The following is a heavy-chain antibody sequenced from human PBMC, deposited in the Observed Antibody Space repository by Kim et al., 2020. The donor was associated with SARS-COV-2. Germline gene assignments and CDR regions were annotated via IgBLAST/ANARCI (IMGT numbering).Heavy chain of an antibody. D-gene: IGHD6-6*01. CDR3: AKDKGSSSFYFDY. V-gene: IGHV3-9*01. CDR1: GFTFDDYA. J-gene: IGHJ4*02. Sequence: GGSLRLSCAASGFTFDDYAMHWVRQAPGKGLEWVSGISWNSGSIGYADSVKGRFTISRDNAKNSLYLQMNSLRAEDTALYYCAKDKGSSSFYFDYWGQG. CDR2: ISWNSGSI.